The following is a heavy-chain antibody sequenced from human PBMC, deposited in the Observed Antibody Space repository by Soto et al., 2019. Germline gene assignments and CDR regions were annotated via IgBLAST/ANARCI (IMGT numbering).Heavy chain of an antibody. V-gene: IGHV3-23*01. CDR3: AKALSEPLRFLEWSPPTNYYGMDV. D-gene: IGHD3-3*01. CDR2: ISGSGGST. Sequence: GGSLRLSCAASGFTFSSYAMSWVRQAPGKGLEWFSAISGSGGSTYYADSVKGRFTISRDNSKNTLYLQMNSLRAEDTAVYYCAKALSEPLRFLEWSPPTNYYGMDVWGQGTTVTVS. J-gene: IGHJ6*02. CDR1: GFTFSSYA.